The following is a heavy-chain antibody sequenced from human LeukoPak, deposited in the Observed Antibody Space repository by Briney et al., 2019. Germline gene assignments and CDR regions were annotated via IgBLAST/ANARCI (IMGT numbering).Heavy chain of an antibody. D-gene: IGHD2-2*01. Sequence: SVKVSCKASGGTFSSYAISWVRQAPGQGLEWMGRIIPIFGIANYAQKFQGRVTITADKSTSTAYMELSSLRSEDTAVYYCASDIVVVPAATGAFDIWGEGTMVTVSS. J-gene: IGHJ3*02. CDR3: ASDIVVVPAATGAFDI. CDR1: GGTFSSYA. CDR2: IIPIFGIA. V-gene: IGHV1-69*10.